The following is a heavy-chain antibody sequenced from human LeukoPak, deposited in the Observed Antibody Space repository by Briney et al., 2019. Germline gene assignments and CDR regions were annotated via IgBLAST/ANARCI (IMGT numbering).Heavy chain of an antibody. V-gene: IGHV4-59*08. D-gene: IGHD3-22*01. CDR1: GGSISSYY. Sequence: SETLSLTCTVSGGSISSYYWSWIRQPPGKGLEWIGYIYYSGSTNYNPSLKSRVTISVDTSKNQFSLKLSSVTAADTAVYYCARHPPHYDSSGYYYFDYWGQGTLVTVSS. J-gene: IGHJ4*02. CDR3: ARHPPHYDSSGYYYFDY. CDR2: IYYSGST.